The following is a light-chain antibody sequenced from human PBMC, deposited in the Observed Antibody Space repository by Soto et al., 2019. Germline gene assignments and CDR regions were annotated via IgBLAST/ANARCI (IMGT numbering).Light chain of an antibody. CDR3: SSYTSSNTYV. Sequence: QSVLTQPASVSGSPGQSITISCTGTSSDVGGYHYVSWYQQYPGKAPKVMIYDVSNRPSGVSNRFSASKSGTTASLTISGLQPDDEADYYCSSYTSSNTYVFGTGTKVTVL. V-gene: IGLV2-14*01. CDR2: DVS. J-gene: IGLJ1*01. CDR1: SSDVGGYHY.